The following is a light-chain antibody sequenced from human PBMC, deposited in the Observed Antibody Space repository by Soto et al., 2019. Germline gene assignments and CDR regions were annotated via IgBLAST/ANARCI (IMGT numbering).Light chain of an antibody. Sequence: QSALTQPRSVSGSPGQSVTLSCTGTSSDVGGYHYVSWYQHHPDKAPKIIIFDVNQRPSGVPDRFSGSKSGNTASLTISGLQTEDEADYYCCSYAGSYTLVFGGGTKLTVL. V-gene: IGLV2-11*01. J-gene: IGLJ2*01. CDR3: CSYAGSYTLV. CDR1: SSDVGGYHY. CDR2: DVN.